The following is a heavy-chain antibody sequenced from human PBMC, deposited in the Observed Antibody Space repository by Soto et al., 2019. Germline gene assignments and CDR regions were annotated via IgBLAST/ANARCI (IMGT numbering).Heavy chain of an antibody. CDR2: IIPIFGTA. D-gene: IGHD6-19*01. CDR3: ARDRSPGIAVAGQFDP. V-gene: IGHV1-69*13. Sequence: SVKVSCKASGGTFSSYAISWVRQAPGQGLGWMGGIIPIFGTANYAQKFQGRVTITADESTSTAYMELSSLRSEDTAVYYCARDRSPGIAVAGQFDPWGQGTLVTVSS. CDR1: GGTFSSYA. J-gene: IGHJ5*02.